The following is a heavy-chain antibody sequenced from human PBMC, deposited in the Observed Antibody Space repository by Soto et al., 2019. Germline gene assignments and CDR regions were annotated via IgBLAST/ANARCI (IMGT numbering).Heavy chain of an antibody. V-gene: IGHV4-34*01. J-gene: IGHJ4*02. Sequence: SETLSLTCAVYGGSFSGYYWSWIRQPPGKGLEWIGEINHSGSTNYNPSLKSRVTISVDTSKNQFSLKLSSVTAADTAVYYCARVAARGAYWGQGTLVTVSS. CDR2: INHSGST. D-gene: IGHD6-6*01. CDR1: GGSFSGYY. CDR3: ARVAARGAY.